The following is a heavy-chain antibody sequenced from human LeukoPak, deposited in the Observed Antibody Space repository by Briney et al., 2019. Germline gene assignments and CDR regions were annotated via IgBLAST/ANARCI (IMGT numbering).Heavy chain of an antibody. CDR3: AKSVGPTFYWYFDL. D-gene: IGHD1-26*01. CDR1: GYTFTSYG. CDR2: ISAYNGNT. Sequence: ASVKVSCKASGYTFTSYGISWVRQAPGQGLEWMGWISAYNGNTNYAQKLQGRVTMTTDTSTSTAYMELRSLRSDDTAVYYCAKSVGPTFYWYFDLWGRGTLVTVSS. V-gene: IGHV1-18*01. J-gene: IGHJ2*01.